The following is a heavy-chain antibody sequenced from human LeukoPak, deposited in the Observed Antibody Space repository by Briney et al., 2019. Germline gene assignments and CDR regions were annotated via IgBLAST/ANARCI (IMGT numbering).Heavy chain of an antibody. V-gene: IGHV1-8*02. CDR1: GGTFSSYA. D-gene: IGHD7-27*01. CDR2: MSPDSGDT. Sequence: ASVKVPCKASGGTFSSYAINWVRQATGQGLEWLGWMSPDSGDTGYAQKFQDRVTMTRDTSTNTAYMELAALTTEDSAVYYCARNGPNTGDFISWGQGALVTVSS. J-gene: IGHJ4*02. CDR3: ARNGPNTGDFIS.